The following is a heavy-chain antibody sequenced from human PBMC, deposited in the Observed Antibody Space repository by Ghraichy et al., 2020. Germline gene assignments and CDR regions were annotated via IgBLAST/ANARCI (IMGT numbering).Heavy chain of an antibody. D-gene: IGHD6-13*01. J-gene: IGHJ4*02. CDR2: IYYSGST. CDR1: GGSISSSSYY. CDR3: ARHNLDDIAADPRGYFDY. Sequence: SETLSLTCTVSGGSISSSSYYWGWIRQPPGKGLEWIGSIYYSGSTYYNPSLKSRVTISVDTSKNQFSLKLSSVTAADTAVYYCARHNLDDIAADPRGYFDYWGQGTLVTVSS. V-gene: IGHV4-39*01.